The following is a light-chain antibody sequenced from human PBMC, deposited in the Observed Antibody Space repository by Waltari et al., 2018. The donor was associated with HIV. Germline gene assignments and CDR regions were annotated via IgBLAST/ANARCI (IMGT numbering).Light chain of an antibody. CDR1: DTDFSLYKF. V-gene: IGLV2-14*03. CDR2: DVD. CDR3: ASFTGDNTVM. J-gene: IGLJ3*02. Sequence: AVTQPASVSGLPGQSTTISCPGADTDFSLYKFVSWYQQHPGKPPRLILYDVDSRASGVSDRFSGSMSGNTASLTISGLRAEDEGHYYCASFTGDNTVMFGGGTEVTVL.